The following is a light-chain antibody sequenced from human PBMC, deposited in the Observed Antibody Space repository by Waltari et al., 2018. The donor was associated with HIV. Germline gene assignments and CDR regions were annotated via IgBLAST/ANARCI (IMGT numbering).Light chain of an antibody. CDR2: DAS. CDR3: QQRRNWPPLT. Sequence: EIVLTQSPATLSLSPGERATLSCRASQSVSSYLAWYQQKPGQAPRLLIYDASNRATGMPARFSGSGSGTDCTLTISSLEPEDFAVYYCQQRRNWPPLTFGGGTKVEIK. CDR1: QSVSSY. V-gene: IGKV3-11*01. J-gene: IGKJ4*01.